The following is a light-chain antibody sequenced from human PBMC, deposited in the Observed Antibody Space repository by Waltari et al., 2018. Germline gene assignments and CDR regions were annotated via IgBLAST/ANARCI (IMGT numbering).Light chain of an antibody. CDR2: GAS. V-gene: IGKV3-15*01. CDR1: QSVSSN. J-gene: IGKJ1*01. Sequence: EIVMPQSPATLSVSPGARSNLSCRASQSVSSNLAWYQQKPGQAPRLLIYGASTRATGIPARFSGSGSGTEFTLTISSMQSEDFAVYYCQQYNNWPPWTFGQGTKVEIK. CDR3: QQYNNWPPWT.